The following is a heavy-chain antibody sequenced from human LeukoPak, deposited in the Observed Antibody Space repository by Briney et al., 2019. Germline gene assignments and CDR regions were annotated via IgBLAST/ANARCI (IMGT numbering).Heavy chain of an antibody. J-gene: IGHJ4*02. Sequence: SETLSLTCTVSGGSISSGGYYWSWIRQHPGKGLEWIGYIYYSGSTYYNPSLKSRVIISVDTSKNQFSLKLISVTAADTAVYYCARDSLYYFDYWGQGTLVTVSS. D-gene: IGHD4-11*01. CDR2: IYYSGST. CDR1: GGSISSGGYY. CDR3: ARDSLYYFDY. V-gene: IGHV4-31*03.